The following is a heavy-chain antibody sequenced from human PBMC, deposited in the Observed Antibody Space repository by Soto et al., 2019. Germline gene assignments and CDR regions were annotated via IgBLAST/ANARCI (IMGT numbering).Heavy chain of an antibody. CDR1: GFIFRKYP. CDR2: ISSSSSYI. D-gene: IGHD3-3*01. CDR3: ARDQRGIFGVVIIRADYYGMDV. Sequence: GGSLRLSCAAAGFIFRKYPMHWVRQAPGKGLEWVSSISSSSSYIYYADSVKGRFTISRDNAKNSLYLQMNSLRAEDTAVYYCARDQRGIFGVVIIRADYYGMDVWGQGTTVTVSS. V-gene: IGHV3-21*01. J-gene: IGHJ6*02.